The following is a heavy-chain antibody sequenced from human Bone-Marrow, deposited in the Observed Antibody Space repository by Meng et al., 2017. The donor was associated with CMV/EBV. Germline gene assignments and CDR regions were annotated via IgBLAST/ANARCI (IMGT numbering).Heavy chain of an antibody. V-gene: IGHV1-18*01. D-gene: IGHD4-23*01. CDR3: ARDVLGLGNPPLGFDP. CDR2: ISGYTGNI. CDR1: GYTFTSFG. Sequence: ASVKVSCKASGYTFTSFGISWVRQAPGQGLEWMGWISGYTGNISYAQKFQGRVTITTDTSTSTAYMDLRSLTYDDTAVYYCARDVLGLGNPPLGFDPWGQGTLVTVYS. J-gene: IGHJ5*02.